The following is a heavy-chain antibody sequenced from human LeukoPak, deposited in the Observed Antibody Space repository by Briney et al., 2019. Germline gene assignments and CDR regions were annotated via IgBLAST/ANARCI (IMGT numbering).Heavy chain of an antibody. CDR3: AKDDVTGFGDYDAFDT. V-gene: IGHV3-23*01. Sequence: PGGSLRLSCAASGFTFSNYAMSWVRQAPGKGLEWVSAVVSSSETYYIDSVKGRFTISRDNSESMLYLQMNSLRAEDTAVYYCAKDDVTGFGDYDAFDTWGQGTMVTVSS. CDR1: GFTFSNYA. D-gene: IGHD4-17*01. CDR2: VVSSSET. J-gene: IGHJ3*02.